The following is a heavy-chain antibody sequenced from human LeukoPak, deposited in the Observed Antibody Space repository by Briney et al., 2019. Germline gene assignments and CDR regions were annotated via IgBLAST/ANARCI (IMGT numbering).Heavy chain of an antibody. CDR1: GYSFTSYW. CDR2: IDPGDSYT. J-gene: IGHJ4*02. Sequence: GESLQISCQGSGYSFTSYWISWVRQMPGKGLEWMGRIDPGDSYTNYSPSFQGHVTISADKSISTAYLQWSSLKASDTAIYYCARRCSSSSCPFDYWGQGTLVTVSS. V-gene: IGHV5-10-1*01. D-gene: IGHD2-2*01. CDR3: ARRCSSSSCPFDY.